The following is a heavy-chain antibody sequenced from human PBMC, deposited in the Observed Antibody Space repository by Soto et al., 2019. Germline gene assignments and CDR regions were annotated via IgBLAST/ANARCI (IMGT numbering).Heavy chain of an antibody. CDR1: GFSFSNSG. Sequence: QVQLVESGGGVVQPGRSLRLSCAASGFSFSNSGMHWVRQAPGKGLEWVAFISYDGSNKYYADSVKGRFTIPRDNSKNTMYLQMTSLSAEDTAVYYCDKDRGKIYFDYWGQGTLVTVSS. CDR3: DKDRGKIYFDY. J-gene: IGHJ4*02. V-gene: IGHV3-30*18. CDR2: ISYDGSNK.